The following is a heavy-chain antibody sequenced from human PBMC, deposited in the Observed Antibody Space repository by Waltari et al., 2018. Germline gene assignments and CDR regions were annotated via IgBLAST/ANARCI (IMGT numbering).Heavy chain of an antibody. CDR1: GGSISSSY. CDR2: IYYSGST. V-gene: IGHV4-59*01. CDR3: ARGVVRYYMDV. J-gene: IGHJ6*03. Sequence: QVQLQESGPGLVKPSETLSLTCTVSGGSISSSYWSWIRQPPGKGLEWIGYIYYSGSTNYNPSLKSRVTISVDTSKNQFSLKLSSVTAADTAVYYCARGVVRYYMDVWGKGTTVTVSS. D-gene: IGHD2-21*01.